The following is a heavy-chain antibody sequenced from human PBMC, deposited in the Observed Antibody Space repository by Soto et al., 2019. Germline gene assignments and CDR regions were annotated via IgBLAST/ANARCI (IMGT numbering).Heavy chain of an antibody. J-gene: IGHJ4*02. CDR2: VAYDGSSK. V-gene: IGHV3-30*03. D-gene: IGHD3-10*01. CDR3: VDQAGSGSYYYVGSGGDFDS. Sequence: GRSLKRPWSPSAVPPSPCAMHVFRLLLEKKLEWVAVVAYDGSSKYYADSVKGRFTISRDNSKSTLYLHMNSLRAEDTAVYYCVDQAGSGSYYYVGSGGDFDSWGQGP. CDR1: AVPPSPCA.